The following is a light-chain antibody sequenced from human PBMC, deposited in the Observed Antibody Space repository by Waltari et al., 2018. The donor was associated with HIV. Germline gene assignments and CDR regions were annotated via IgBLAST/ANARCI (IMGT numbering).Light chain of an antibody. CDR1: RSTIGAGYF. Sequence: QSALTQPPSVSGAPGQRVPIPCTGNRSTIGAGYFVPWYQHLPGTAPKLLVDSDINRPSGVPDRFSGSNSGTSASLVITGLQAEDESDYYCQSYDSSLRASVFGGGTKLTVL. CDR2: SDI. CDR3: QSYDSSLRASV. V-gene: IGLV1-40*01. J-gene: IGLJ2*01.